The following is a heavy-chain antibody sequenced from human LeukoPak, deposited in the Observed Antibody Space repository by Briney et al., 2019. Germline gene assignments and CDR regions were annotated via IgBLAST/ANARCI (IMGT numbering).Heavy chain of an antibody. J-gene: IGHJ4*02. CDR2: ISGSGGST. CDR1: GFTFSSYA. CDR3: AKCGGYNRNDGLVY. V-gene: IGHV3-23*01. Sequence: GGSLRLSCAASGFTFSSYAMSWVRQAPGNGLEWVSAISGSGGSTYYADSVKGRFTISRDNSKNTLYLQMNSLRAEDTAVYYCAKCGGYNRNDGLVYWGQGTLVTVSS. D-gene: IGHD1-1*01.